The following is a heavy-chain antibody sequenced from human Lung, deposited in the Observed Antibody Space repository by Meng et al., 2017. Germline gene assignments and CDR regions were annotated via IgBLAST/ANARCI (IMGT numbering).Heavy chain of an antibody. J-gene: IGHJ4*02. V-gene: IGHV1-2*06. Sequence: VLLAEAVAAGKTHGAMWRVTESFSGENCADYWLHWVGLAPGQVIELMGRNDPRSGDTHYAQRFQGRVTMTGDTSISTAYMELSGLRSDDTAMYYCARDEDISAAGKLFGDYWGQGTLVTVSS. D-gene: IGHD6-13*01. CDR1: GENCADYW. CDR2: NDPRSGDT. CDR3: ARDEDISAAGKLFGDY.